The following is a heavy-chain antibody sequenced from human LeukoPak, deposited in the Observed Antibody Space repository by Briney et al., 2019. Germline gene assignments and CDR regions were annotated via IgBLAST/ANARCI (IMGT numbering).Heavy chain of an antibody. Sequence: GGSLRLSCAASGFTFSSYWMHWVRQAPGKGLVWVSRINSDGSSTSYADSVKGRFTISRDNAKNTLYLQMNSLRAEDTAVYYCLPLLSRPYVEDGFDIWGQGTMVTVSS. D-gene: IGHD2/OR15-2a*01. CDR3: LPLLSRPYVEDGFDI. V-gene: IGHV3-74*01. CDR1: GFTFSSYW. J-gene: IGHJ3*02. CDR2: INSDGSST.